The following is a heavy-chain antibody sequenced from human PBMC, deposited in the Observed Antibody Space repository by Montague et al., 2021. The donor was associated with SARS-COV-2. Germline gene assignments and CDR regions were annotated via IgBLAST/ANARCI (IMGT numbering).Heavy chain of an antibody. Sequence: SETLSLTCSVSGDSMSGSNSYWGWIRQPPGKGLESIGSISYTGSTSYNASLKSRVTMSVDTSKNEFSLRLSSVTASDTAVYYCARLYIQKTLVGASRRRWFDPWGQGTLVTVFS. J-gene: IGHJ5*02. CDR3: ARLYIQKTLVGASRRRWFDP. D-gene: IGHD1-26*01. CDR2: ISYTGST. CDR1: GDSMSGSNSY. V-gene: IGHV4-39*01.